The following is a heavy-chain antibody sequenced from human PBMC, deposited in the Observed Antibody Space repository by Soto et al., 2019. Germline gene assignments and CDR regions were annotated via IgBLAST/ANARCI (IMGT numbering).Heavy chain of an antibody. CDR3: ARGGSSSDNGMDV. CDR2: ISSRSYTI. D-gene: IGHD6-6*01. J-gene: IGHJ6*02. Sequence: EVQLVESGGGLVQPGGSLRLSCAASGFSFSTYSMNWVRQAPGKGLEWVSYISSRSYTIYYVDSVKGRFNISRDNAKNSLYLQMTSLRDEDTAVYYCARGGSSSDNGMDVWGQGTTVTVSS. V-gene: IGHV3-48*02. CDR1: GFSFSTYS.